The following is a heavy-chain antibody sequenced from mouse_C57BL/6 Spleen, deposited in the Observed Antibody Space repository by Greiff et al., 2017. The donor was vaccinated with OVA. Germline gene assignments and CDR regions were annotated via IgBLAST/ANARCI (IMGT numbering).Heavy chain of an antibody. CDR2: IDPSDSET. CDR1: GYTFTSYW. CDR3: ARETLRSSYYAMDY. V-gene: IGHV1-52*01. D-gene: IGHD1-1*01. Sequence: QVQLQQPGAELVRPGSSVKLSCKASGYTFTSYWMHWVKQRPIQGLEWIGNIDPSDSETHYNQKFKDKATLTVDKSSSTAYMQLSSLTSEDSAVYYCARETLRSSYYAMDYWGQGTSVTVSS. J-gene: IGHJ4*01.